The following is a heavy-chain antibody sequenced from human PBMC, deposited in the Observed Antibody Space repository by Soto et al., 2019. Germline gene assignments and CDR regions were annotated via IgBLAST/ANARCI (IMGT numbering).Heavy chain of an antibody. D-gene: IGHD5-12*01. J-gene: IGHJ4*02. CDR2: INIDMGNT. Sequence: QVQVVQSGAEVKKPGASVKVSCKTSGYTFASYAISWVRQAPGQGLEWMGWINIDMGNTNYAQKVRDRLTMTTDTPTSRAYMEQRSLRSDDTAVYYCGRGNGNDYGSSDYWGQGTLVTVSS. CDR3: GRGNGNDYGSSDY. CDR1: GYTFASYA. V-gene: IGHV1-18*01.